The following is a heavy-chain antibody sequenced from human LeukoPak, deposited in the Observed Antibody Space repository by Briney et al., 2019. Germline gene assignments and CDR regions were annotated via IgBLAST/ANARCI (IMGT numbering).Heavy chain of an antibody. CDR3: ASPRGDDSGGYYTWYFHH. CDR2: IYHSGST. D-gene: IGHD3-22*01. V-gene: IGHV4-30-2*01. CDR1: GGSISSGGYS. J-gene: IGHJ1*01. Sequence: SETLSLTCAVSGGSISSGGYSWSWIRQPPGKGLEWIGYIYHSGSTYYNPSLKSRVTISVDTSKNQFSLKLSSVTAADTAVYFCASPRGDDSGGYYTWYFHHWGQGILVTVSS.